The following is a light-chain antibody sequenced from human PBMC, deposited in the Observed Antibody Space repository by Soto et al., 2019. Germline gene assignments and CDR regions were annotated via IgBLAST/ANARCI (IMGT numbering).Light chain of an antibody. CDR2: EVS. Sequence: QSALTQPPSASGSPGQSVTISCTGTSSDVGGYNYVSWYQQHPGKAPKLMIYEVSKRPSGVPDRFSGSKSDNTASLTVSGLQAEGEADYYCSSYAGSNNLVVFGGGTKLTVL. CDR1: SSDVGGYNY. J-gene: IGLJ2*01. V-gene: IGLV2-8*01. CDR3: SSYAGSNNLVV.